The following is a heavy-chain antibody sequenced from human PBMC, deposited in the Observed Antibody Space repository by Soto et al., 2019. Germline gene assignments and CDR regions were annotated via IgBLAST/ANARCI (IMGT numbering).Heavy chain of an antibody. Sequence: KVSCKASGFTFTSSAVQWVRQARGQRLEWIGWIVVGSGNTNYAQKFQERVTITRDMSTSTAYMELSSLRSEDTAVYYCAAGVRYDFWSGYYKTGYYYYGMDVWGQGTTVTVSS. CDR3: AAGVRYDFWSGYYKTGYYYYGMDV. CDR1: GFTFTSSA. D-gene: IGHD3-3*01. CDR2: IVVGSGNT. V-gene: IGHV1-58*01. J-gene: IGHJ6*02.